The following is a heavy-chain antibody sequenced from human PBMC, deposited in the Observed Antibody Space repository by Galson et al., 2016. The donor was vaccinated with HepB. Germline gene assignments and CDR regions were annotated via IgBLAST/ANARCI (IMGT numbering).Heavy chain of an antibody. CDR3: ARRESDDAFDI. J-gene: IGHJ3*02. V-gene: IGHV5-51*01. CDR2: IYIGDSDT. Sequence: QSGAEVKKPGESLKISCKGSGYSFATSWIGWLRHMPGKGLEWMGNIYIGDSDTRYSPSFQGQVTISGDKSISTTYLQWSSLQASDSAIYYCARRESDDAFDIWGQGTMVTVSS. CDR1: GYSFATSW.